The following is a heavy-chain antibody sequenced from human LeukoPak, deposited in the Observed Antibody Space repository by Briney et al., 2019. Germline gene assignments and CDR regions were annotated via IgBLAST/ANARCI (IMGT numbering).Heavy chain of an antibody. CDR1: GYSISSGYY. J-gene: IGHJ4*02. D-gene: IGHD3-9*01. CDR3: ARGKNDILTGYPEGFDY. Sequence: SETLSLTCTVSGYSISSGYYWGWIRQPPGKGLEWIGNIYHSGSTYYNPSLKSRVTISVDTSKNQFSLKLSSVTAADTAVYYCARGKNDILTGYPEGFDYWGQGTLVTVSS. V-gene: IGHV4-38-2*02. CDR2: IYHSGST.